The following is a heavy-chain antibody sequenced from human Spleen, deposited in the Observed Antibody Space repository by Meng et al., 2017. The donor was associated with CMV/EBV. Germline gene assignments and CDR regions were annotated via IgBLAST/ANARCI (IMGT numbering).Heavy chain of an antibody. V-gene: IGHV1-69*05. CDR3: ARDSRYCRGTSCYSGDY. J-gene: IGHJ4*02. CDR1: GGISVGYA. CDR2: LIPIFATT. Sequence: SVKVSCKASGGISVGYAVSWVRQAPGQGLEWMGGLIPIFATTNYAQKFQGRLTITTDESTYTAYMELSSLRSEDTAIYYCARDSRYCRGTSCYSGDYWGQGTLVTVSS. D-gene: IGHD2-15*01.